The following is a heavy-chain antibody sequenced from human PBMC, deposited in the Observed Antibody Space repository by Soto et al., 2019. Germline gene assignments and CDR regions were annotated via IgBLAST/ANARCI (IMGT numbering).Heavy chain of an antibody. D-gene: IGHD2-2*01. CDR1: GFTFSSYA. J-gene: IGHJ6*02. Sequence: PGGSLRLSCAASGFTFSSYAMSWVRQAPGRRLEWVSAISGSGGSTYYADSVKGRFTISRDNSKNTLYLQMNSPRAEDTAVYYCAKEDLSSTRLQYYYYYGMDVWGQGTTVTVSS. CDR3: AKEDLSSTRLQYYYYYGMDV. V-gene: IGHV3-23*01. CDR2: ISGSGGST.